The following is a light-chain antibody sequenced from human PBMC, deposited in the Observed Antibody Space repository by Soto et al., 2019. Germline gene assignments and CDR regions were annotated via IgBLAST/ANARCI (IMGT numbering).Light chain of an antibody. CDR1: QSISKY. CDR3: QQSDSTPPWT. J-gene: IGKJ1*01. V-gene: IGKV1-39*01. CDR2: ATS. Sequence: DFQMTQSPSSLSASVGDRVTITCRASQSISKYLSWFQQKPGKAPKLLIYATSSLLSGVPSRFSGSGSGTDFTLTISSLQPEDFATYYCQQSDSTPPWTFGQGTKVEIK.